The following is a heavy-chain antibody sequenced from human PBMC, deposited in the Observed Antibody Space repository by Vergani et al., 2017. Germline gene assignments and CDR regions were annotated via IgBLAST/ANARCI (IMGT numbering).Heavy chain of an antibody. CDR3: ARGRKWPNVRAPFDY. CDR2: IHHSGST. CDR1: GGSISSSNW. D-gene: IGHD2-8*01. J-gene: IGHJ4*02. Sequence: QVQLQESGPGLVKPSGTLSLTCAVSGGSISSSNWWSWVRQPPGKGLEWIGEIHHSGSTHYKQSLESRITISVDKSKNQFSLKLNSVTAADTAVYYCARGRKWPNVRAPFDYWGQGTLVTVSS. V-gene: IGHV4-4*02.